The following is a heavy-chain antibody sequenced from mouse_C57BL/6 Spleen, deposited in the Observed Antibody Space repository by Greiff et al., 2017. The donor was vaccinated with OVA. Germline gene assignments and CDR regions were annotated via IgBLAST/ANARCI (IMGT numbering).Heavy chain of an antibody. CDR3: ARDLIYYGNLDC. V-gene: IGHV5-4*01. Sequence: EVKLMESGGGLVKPGGSLKLSCAASGFTFSSYAMSWVRQTPEKRLEWVATISDGGSYTYYPDNVKGRFTISRDNAKNNLYLQMSHLKSEDTAMYYCARDLIYYGNLDCWGQGTTLTVSS. D-gene: IGHD2-1*01. CDR1: GFTFSSYA. CDR2: ISDGGSYT. J-gene: IGHJ2*01.